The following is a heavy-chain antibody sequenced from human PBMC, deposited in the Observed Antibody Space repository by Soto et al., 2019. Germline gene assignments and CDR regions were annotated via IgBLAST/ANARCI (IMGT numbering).Heavy chain of an antibody. CDR2: IYHAGST. D-gene: IGHD1-26*01. Sequence: SETLSLTCTVSGGSITNSNWWSWVRLPPAKGLEWIGDIYHAGSTKYNPSLERRVTISVDTSNNQFALTLTSVTAADTAVYFCARGPHIVGNTTPLDSWGQGTLVTVSS. J-gene: IGHJ4*02. CDR3: ARGPHIVGNTTPLDS. CDR1: GGSITNSNW. V-gene: IGHV4-4*02.